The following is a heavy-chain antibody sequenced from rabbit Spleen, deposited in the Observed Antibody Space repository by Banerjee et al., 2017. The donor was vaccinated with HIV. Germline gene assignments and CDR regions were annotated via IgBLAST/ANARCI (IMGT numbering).Heavy chain of an antibody. CDR3: ARAYPSSYGYYDL. V-gene: IGHV1S40*01. Sequence: QSLEESGGDLVKPGASLTLTCTASGFSFSSGYDMCWVRQAPGKGLEWIACIYAGSSGFTYYASWAKGRFTISKTSSTTVTLQMTSLTAADTATYFCARAYPSSYGYYDLWGQGTLVTVS. CDR2: IYAGSSGFT. J-gene: IGHJ6*01. CDR1: GFSFSSGYD. D-gene: IGHD1-1*01.